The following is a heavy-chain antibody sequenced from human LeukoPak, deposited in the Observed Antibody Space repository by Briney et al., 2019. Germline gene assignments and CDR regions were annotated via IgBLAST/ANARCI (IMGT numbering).Heavy chain of an antibody. CDR2: ISSSSSTI. CDR3: ARWWPYYYDSSGYTDAFDI. V-gene: IGHV3-48*01. J-gene: IGHJ3*02. Sequence: GGSLRLSCAASGFTFSSYSMNWVRQAPGKGLEGVSYISSSSSTIYYADSVKGRFTISRDNAKNSLYLQMNSLRAEDTAVYYCARWWPYYYDSSGYTDAFDIWVQGTMVTVSS. CDR1: GFTFSSYS. D-gene: IGHD3-22*01.